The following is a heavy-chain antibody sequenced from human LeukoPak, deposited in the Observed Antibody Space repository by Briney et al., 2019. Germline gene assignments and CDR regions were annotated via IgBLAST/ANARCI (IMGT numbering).Heavy chain of an antibody. J-gene: IGHJ6*02. CDR1: GYTFTGYY. Sequence: GASVKVSCMSSGYTFTGYYMHWVRQAPGQGLEWMGWINPNSGGTNYAQKFQGRVTMTRDTSFSTAYMELSRLRSDDTAVYYCARDPVTMVRGVIVDYSMDVWGQGTTVTVSS. CDR3: ARDPVTMVRGVIVDYSMDV. V-gene: IGHV1-2*02. D-gene: IGHD3-10*01. CDR2: INPNSGGT.